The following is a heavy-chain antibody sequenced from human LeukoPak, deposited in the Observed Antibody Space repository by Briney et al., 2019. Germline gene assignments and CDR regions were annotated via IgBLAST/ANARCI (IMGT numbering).Heavy chain of an antibody. CDR2: IQASGTT. CDR3: ARLDSCGADSCIDS. V-gene: IGHV4-59*01. D-gene: IGHD2-21*01. CDR1: GSSITGFH. Sequence: SETLSLTCSVSGSSITGFHWGWIRQPPRKGLEWIGYIQASGTTKHNPSLKSRVTISMDTSKAQFSLNVNSVSAADTAMYYCARLDSCGADSCIDSWGQGNLVIVSS. J-gene: IGHJ4*02.